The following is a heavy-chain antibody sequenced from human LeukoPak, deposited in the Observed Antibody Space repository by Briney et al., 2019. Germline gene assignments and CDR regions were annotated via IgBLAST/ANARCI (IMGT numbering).Heavy chain of an antibody. CDR2: IIPIFGTA. J-gene: IGHJ5*02. Sequence: ASVKVSCKASGGTFSSYAISWVRQAPGQGLEWMGGIIPIFGTANYAQKFQGRVTITADESTSTAYMELSSLRSEDTAVYYCARGPVSSPGFDPWGQGTLVTVSS. D-gene: IGHD1-14*01. V-gene: IGHV1-69*13. CDR3: ARGPVSSPGFDP. CDR1: GGTFSSYA.